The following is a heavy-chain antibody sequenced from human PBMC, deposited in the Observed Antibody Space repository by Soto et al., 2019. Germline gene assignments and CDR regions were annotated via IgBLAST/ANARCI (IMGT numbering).Heavy chain of an antibody. CDR2: INTDGSDT. D-gene: IGHD6-6*01. CDR3: RIVRPASHHYFDT. CDR1: GFTFSSDT. V-gene: IGHV3-74*01. Sequence: GSLRLSCAASGFTFSSDTMNWVRQASGKGLMWVSRINTDGSDTSYADSVKGRFTISRDNAKNTLHLQMNSLRAEDTAMYYCRIVRPASHHYFDTWAQEDMLTISS. J-gene: IGHJ4*02.